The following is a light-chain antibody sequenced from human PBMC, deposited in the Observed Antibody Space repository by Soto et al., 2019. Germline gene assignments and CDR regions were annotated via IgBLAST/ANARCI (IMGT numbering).Light chain of an antibody. V-gene: IGKV3D-15*01. J-gene: IGKJ1*01. Sequence: EIVMTQSPATLSVSPGERATLSCRASQSVNSNLAWYHQRPGQAPSLLIYGAFNKATNIPARFSGSGSGTEFTVTLTSLQSEDFATYYCQQYNSWPRTFGQGTKVDIK. CDR2: GAF. CDR1: QSVNSN. CDR3: QQYNSWPRT.